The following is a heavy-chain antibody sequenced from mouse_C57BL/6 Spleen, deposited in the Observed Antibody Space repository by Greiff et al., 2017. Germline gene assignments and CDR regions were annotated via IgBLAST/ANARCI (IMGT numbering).Heavy chain of an antibody. CDR1: GFTFSDYY. CDR2: ITYDGSST. CDR3: ARERDAYAMDY. Sequence: EVQRVESEGGLVQPGSSMKLSCTASGFTFSDYYMAWVRQVPEKGLEWVANITYDGSSTYYLDSLKSRFIISRDNEKNILDLKMSSLKSEDTATYYCARERDAYAMDYWGQGTSVTVSS. V-gene: IGHV5-16*01. J-gene: IGHJ4*01.